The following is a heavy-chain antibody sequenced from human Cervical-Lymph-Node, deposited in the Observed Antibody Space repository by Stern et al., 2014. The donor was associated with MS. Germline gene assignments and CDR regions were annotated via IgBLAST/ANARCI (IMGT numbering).Heavy chain of an antibody. D-gene: IGHD1-14*01. CDR1: GYKFSIYW. Sequence: EVQLVQSGAELIRPGESLKISCKGSGYKFSIYWIAWVRQMPGKGLEWMGIIYPGDSETRYSPSFQAQVTMSADKSTSTAYLQWSSLNASDTAMYFCARQTTAWASDVWGQGTLVTVSS. CDR2: IYPGDSET. CDR3: ARQTTAWASDV. J-gene: IGHJ4*02. V-gene: IGHV5-51*01.